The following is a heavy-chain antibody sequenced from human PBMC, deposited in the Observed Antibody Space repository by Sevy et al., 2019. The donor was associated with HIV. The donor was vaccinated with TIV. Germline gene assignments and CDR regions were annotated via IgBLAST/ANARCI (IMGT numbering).Heavy chain of an antibody. D-gene: IGHD3-10*01. CDR2: IYPGDSDT. CDR1: GYSFTSYW. J-gene: IGHJ1*01. CDR3: ARGEGLLWFGELNGYFQH. Sequence: GESLKISCKGSGYSFTSYWIGWVRQMPGKGLEWMGIIYPGDSDTRYSPSFQGQFTISADKSISTAYLQWSSLKASDTAMYYCARGEGLLWFGELNGYFQHWGQGTLVTVSS. V-gene: IGHV5-51*01.